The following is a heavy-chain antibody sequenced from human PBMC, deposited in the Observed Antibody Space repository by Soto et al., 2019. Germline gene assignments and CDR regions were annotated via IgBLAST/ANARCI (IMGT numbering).Heavy chain of an antibody. CDR2: IYYSGST. Sequence: SETLSLTXSVSGGSISSSSYFWGWIRQPPGKGLEWIGSIYYSGSTYYNPSLKSRVTVSVDTSKNQFSLKLSSVTAADTAVYYCAREGFRRVMSYYGMDVWGQGTTVTVSS. CDR3: AREGFRRVMSYYGMDV. J-gene: IGHJ6*02. V-gene: IGHV4-39*01. D-gene: IGHD3-16*01. CDR1: GGSISSSSYF.